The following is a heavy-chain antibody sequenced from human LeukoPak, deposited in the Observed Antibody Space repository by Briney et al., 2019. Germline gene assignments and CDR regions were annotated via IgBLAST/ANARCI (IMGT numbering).Heavy chain of an antibody. CDR2: IYSGGST. Sequence: GGSLTLSCAASGFTVSSKYMSWVRQAPGKGLEWVSVIYSGGSTYYADSVKGRFTIARHNSKNTLYLQMNSLRAEDTAVYYCARELVETVVVPAAKPNYYYYGMDVWGQGTTVTVSS. J-gene: IGHJ6*02. CDR3: ARELVETVVVPAAKPNYYYYGMDV. D-gene: IGHD2-2*03. CDR1: GFTVSSKY. V-gene: IGHV3-53*04.